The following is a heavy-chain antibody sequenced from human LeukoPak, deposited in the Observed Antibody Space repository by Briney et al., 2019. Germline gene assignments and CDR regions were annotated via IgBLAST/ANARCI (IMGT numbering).Heavy chain of an antibody. J-gene: IGHJ4*02. D-gene: IGHD3-9*01. CDR2: IYPGDSDT. Sequence: GASLKISRKGSGYSFTSYWIGWVRPLPGKGLEWMGIIYPGDSDTRYSPSFQGQVTISADKSISTAYLQWSSLKASDTAMYYCARLDDILTGRPIDYWGQGTLVTVSS. V-gene: IGHV5-51*01. CDR1: GYSFTSYW. CDR3: ARLDDILTGRPIDY.